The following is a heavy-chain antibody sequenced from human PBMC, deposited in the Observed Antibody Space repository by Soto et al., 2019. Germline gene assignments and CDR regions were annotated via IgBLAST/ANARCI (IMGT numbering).Heavy chain of an antibody. V-gene: IGHV1-18*01. Sequence: QVKLVQSGAAVKKPGASVTVSCTASGYIFSSYGFRWVRQAPGQGLEWMGWINGHNGKTEYAPRLQGRLTLTTDKAPNTAHMELGSLASDDTAVYYCAGGYYALFTDANSRFDYWGQGSLVAVSS. D-gene: IGHD3-22*01. CDR2: INGHNGKT. CDR3: AGGYYALFTDANSRFDY. CDR1: GYIFSSYG. J-gene: IGHJ4*02.